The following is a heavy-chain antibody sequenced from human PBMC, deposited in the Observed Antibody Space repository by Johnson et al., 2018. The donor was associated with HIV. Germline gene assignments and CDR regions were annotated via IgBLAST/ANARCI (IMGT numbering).Heavy chain of an antibody. CDR3: AKAKYSSSADAFDI. CDR2: ISWNSGTI. CDR1: GLTFDDYG. D-gene: IGHD6-6*01. Sequence: VPLVESGGGLVQPGRSLRLSCAASGLTFDDYGMHWVRQAPGKGLEWVSGISWNSGTIGYADSVKGRFTISRDNGKNSLYLQMNSLRLEDTAFYFCAKAKYSSSADAFDIWGQGTMVTVSS. V-gene: IGHV3-9*01. J-gene: IGHJ3*02.